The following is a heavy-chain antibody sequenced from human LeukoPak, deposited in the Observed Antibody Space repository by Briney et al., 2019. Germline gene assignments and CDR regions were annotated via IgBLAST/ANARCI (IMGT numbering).Heavy chain of an antibody. D-gene: IGHD3-3*01. CDR2: IYYSGST. Sequence: PSETLSLTCTVSGGSISSYYWSWIRQPPGEGLEWIGYIYYSGSTNYNPSLKSRVTISVDTSKNQFSLKLSSVTAADTAVYYCARGKIRFLEWLPSDYWGQGTLVTVSS. CDR3: ARGKIRFLEWLPSDY. J-gene: IGHJ4*02. V-gene: IGHV4-59*12. CDR1: GGSISSYY.